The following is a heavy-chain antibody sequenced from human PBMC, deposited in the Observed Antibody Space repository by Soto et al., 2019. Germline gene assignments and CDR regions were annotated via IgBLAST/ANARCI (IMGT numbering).Heavy chain of an antibody. CDR2: IIPIFGTA. CDR1: GGTFSSYA. D-gene: IGHD2-15*01. CDR3: ARSVVVAATSYYYYGMDV. Sequence: SVKVSCKASGGTFSSYAISWVRQAPGQGLEWMGGIIPIFGTANYAQKFQGRVTITADESTSTAYMELSSLRSEDTAVYYCARSVVVAATSYYYYGMDVWGQGTTVTVSS. J-gene: IGHJ6*02. V-gene: IGHV1-69*13.